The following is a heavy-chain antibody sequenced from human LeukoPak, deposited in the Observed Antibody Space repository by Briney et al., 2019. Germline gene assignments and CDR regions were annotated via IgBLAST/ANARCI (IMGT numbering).Heavy chain of an antibody. D-gene: IGHD2-21*02. CDR2: ISNNGGST. CDR3: ARDQRYCGGDCYSAPGDY. CDR1: GFTFSSYA. J-gene: IGHJ4*02. Sequence: GGSLRLSCAASGFTFSSYAMHWVRQAPGKGLEYVSAISNNGGSTYYANSVKGRFTISRDNSKNTLYLQMGSLRAEDMAVYYCARDQRYCGGDCYSAPGDYWGQGTLVTVSS. V-gene: IGHV3-64*01.